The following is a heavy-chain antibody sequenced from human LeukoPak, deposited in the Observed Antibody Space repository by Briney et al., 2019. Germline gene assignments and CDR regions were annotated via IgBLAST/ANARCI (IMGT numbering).Heavy chain of an antibody. J-gene: IGHJ6*02. D-gene: IGHD2-2*01. CDR1: GFTFSSYA. CDR2: ISYDGSNK. Sequence: GKSLRLSCAASGFTFSSYAMHWVRQAPGKGLEWVAVISYDGSNKYYADSVKGRFTISRDNSKNTLYLQMNSMRAEDTAVYYCARDPYCSSTSCSSSSCYGMDVWGQGTTVTVSS. CDR3: ARDPYCSSTSCSSSSCYGMDV. V-gene: IGHV3-30-3*01.